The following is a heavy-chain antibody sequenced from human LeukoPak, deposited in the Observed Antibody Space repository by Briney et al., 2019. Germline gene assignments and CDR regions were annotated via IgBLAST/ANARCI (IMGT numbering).Heavy chain of an antibody. J-gene: IGHJ4*02. Sequence: PGGSLRLSCAASGFTFSSYWMSWVRQAPGKGLEWVANIKQDGSEKYYVDSVKGRFTISRDDAKNSLYLQMNSLRAEDTAVYYCARDDSSGYYDYWGQGTLVTVSS. CDR1: GFTFSSYW. CDR3: ARDDSSGYYDY. V-gene: IGHV3-7*01. CDR2: IKQDGSEK. D-gene: IGHD3-22*01.